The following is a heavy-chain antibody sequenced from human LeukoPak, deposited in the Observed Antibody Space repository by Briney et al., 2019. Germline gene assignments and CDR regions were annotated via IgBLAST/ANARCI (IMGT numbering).Heavy chain of an antibody. D-gene: IGHD2-15*01. CDR2: FSYSGST. J-gene: IGHJ6*02. V-gene: IGHV4-59*02. Sequence: SETLSLTCTVSGGSVSSYYWSWIRQPPGKGLEWIGYFSYSGSTNYNPSLKSRVTISVDTSKNQFSLKLSSVTAADTAVYYCAKGAGFNAGFYYGMGVWGQGTTVTVSS. CDR3: AKGAGFNAGFYYGMGV. CDR1: GGSVSSYY.